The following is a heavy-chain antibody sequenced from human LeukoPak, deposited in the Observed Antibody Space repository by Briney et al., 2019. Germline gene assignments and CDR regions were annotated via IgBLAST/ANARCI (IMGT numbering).Heavy chain of an antibody. CDR1: GFTFSSYA. D-gene: IGHD3-22*01. CDR2: ISGSGGST. V-gene: IGHV3-23*01. Sequence: GGSLRLSCAASGFTFSSYAMSWVRQAPGKGLEWVSAISGSGGSTYYADSVKGRFTISRDNSKNTLYLQMSSLRAEDTAVYYCATWDYYDSSAFDYWGQGTLVTVSS. CDR3: ATWDYYDSSAFDY. J-gene: IGHJ4*02.